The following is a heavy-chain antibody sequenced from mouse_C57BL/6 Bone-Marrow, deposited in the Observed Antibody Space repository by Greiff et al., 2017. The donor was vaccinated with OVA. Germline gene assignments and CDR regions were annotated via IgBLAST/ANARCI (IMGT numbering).Heavy chain of an antibody. CDR3: ARNDTYYYAMDY. J-gene: IGHJ4*01. D-gene: IGHD2-3*01. Sequence: QVQLKESGAELVKPGASVKLSCKASGYTFTSYWMHWVKQRPGQGLEWIGMIHPNSGSTNYNEKFKSKATLTVDKSSSTAYMQLSSLTSEDSAVYYCARNDTYYYAMDYWGQRTSVTVSS. CDR1: GYTFTSYW. V-gene: IGHV1-64*01. CDR2: IHPNSGST.